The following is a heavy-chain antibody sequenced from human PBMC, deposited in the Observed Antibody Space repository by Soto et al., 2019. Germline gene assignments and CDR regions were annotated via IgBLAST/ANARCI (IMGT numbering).Heavy chain of an antibody. D-gene: IGHD6-19*01. CDR3: ARDIAVADWMWGYFDY. Sequence: QVQLQESGPGLVKPSQTLSLTCTVSGGSISSGGYYWSWIRQHPGKGLEWIGYIYYSGGPSYNPALKSRVTISVDTSKNQFSLKLSSVTAADTAVYYCARDIAVADWMWGYFDYWGQGTLVTVSS. J-gene: IGHJ4*02. CDR1: GGSISSGGYY. V-gene: IGHV4-31*03. CDR2: IYYSGGP.